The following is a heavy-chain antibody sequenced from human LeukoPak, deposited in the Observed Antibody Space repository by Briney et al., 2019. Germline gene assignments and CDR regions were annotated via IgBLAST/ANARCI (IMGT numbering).Heavy chain of an antibody. J-gene: IGHJ6*02. Sequence: PKASVKVSCKASGYTFTSYGISWVRQAPGQGLEWMGWISAYNGNTNYAQKFQGRVTMTRDTSISTAYMELSRLRSDDTAVYYCASGSIAVAGTQYYYYYYGMDVWGQGTTVTVSS. CDR2: ISAYNGNT. CDR3: ASGSIAVAGTQYYYYYYGMDV. CDR1: GYTFTSYG. D-gene: IGHD6-19*01. V-gene: IGHV1-18*01.